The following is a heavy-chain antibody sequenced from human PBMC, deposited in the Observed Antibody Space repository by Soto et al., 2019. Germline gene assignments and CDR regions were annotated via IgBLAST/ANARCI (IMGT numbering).Heavy chain of an antibody. J-gene: IGHJ4*02. Sequence: GASVKVSCKASGYTFTSYGISWVRQAPGQGLEWMGWISAYNGNTNYAQKLQGRVTMTTDTSTSTAYMELRSLRSDDTAVYYCARDSGGTYYDILTGYYPFDYWGQGTPVTVSS. CDR1: GYTFTSYG. D-gene: IGHD3-9*01. CDR2: ISAYNGNT. V-gene: IGHV1-18*01. CDR3: ARDSGGTYYDILTGYYPFDY.